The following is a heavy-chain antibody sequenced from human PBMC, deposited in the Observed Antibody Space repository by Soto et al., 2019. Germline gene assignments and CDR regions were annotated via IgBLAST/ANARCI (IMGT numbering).Heavy chain of an antibody. V-gene: IGHV4-30-2*01. Sequence: SETLSLTCAVSGDPITSGGCSWSWIRQPPGKGLEWIGYIYHSGGTYYNPSLKSRVTLSIDRTKKQFSLKLKSVTAADTAVYFCARTMTTSGWFDPWGQGTLVTVSS. J-gene: IGHJ5*02. CDR2: IYHSGGT. CDR1: GDPITSGGCS. CDR3: ARTMTTSGWFDP. D-gene: IGHD4-17*01.